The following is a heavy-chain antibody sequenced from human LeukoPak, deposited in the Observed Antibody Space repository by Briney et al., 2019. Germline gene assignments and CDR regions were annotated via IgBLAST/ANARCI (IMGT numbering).Heavy chain of an antibody. D-gene: IGHD6-19*01. J-gene: IGHJ4*02. V-gene: IGHV6-1*01. CDR2: TYYSSKWYN. CDR1: GDSVSSNSAA. Sequence: SQTLSLTCAISGDSVSSNSAAWSWIRQSPSRGLEWLGRTYYSSKWYNDYAVSVKSRITINPDTSKNQFSLQMNSVTPEDTAVYYCARGIGWIDYWGQGTLVTVPS. CDR3: ARGIGWIDY.